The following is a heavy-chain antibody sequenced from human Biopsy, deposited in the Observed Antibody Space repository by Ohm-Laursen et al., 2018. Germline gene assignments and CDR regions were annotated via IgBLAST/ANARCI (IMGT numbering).Heavy chain of an antibody. V-gene: IGHV1-69*01. J-gene: IGHJ4*02. D-gene: IGHD5-12*01. CDR2: IIPILGTA. CDR1: GGTFTDYA. CDR3: ARDALGNGGYRFFY. Sequence: VSCKASGGTFTDYAISWVRQAPGQGLEWMGGIIPILGTANYAQKFQGRVTITADASTSTAYMELSSLRSDDTAVYYWARDALGNGGYRFFYWGQGALVTVSS.